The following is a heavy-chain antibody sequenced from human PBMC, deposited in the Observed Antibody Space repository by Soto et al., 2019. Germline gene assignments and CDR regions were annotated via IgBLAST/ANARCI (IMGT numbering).Heavy chain of an antibody. J-gene: IGHJ4*02. CDR2: ISYDGSNK. D-gene: IGHD6-19*01. CDR1: GFTFSSYG. V-gene: IGHV3-30*18. CDR3: AKDLNLRPDVFPVAPVDY. Sequence: PGGSLRLSCAASGFTFSSYGMHWVRQAPGKGLEWVAVISYDGSNKYYADSVKGRFTISRDNSKNTLYLQMNSLRAEDTAVYYCAKDLNLRPDVFPVAPVDYWGQGTLVTVSS.